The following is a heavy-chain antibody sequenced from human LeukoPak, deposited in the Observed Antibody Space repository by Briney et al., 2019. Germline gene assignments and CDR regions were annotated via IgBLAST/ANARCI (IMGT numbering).Heavy chain of an antibody. CDR1: GYTFTAHY. D-gene: IGHD3-10*01. Sequence: GASLKPSCKASGYTFTAHYIHGVRQAPGQGLEWMGGINPTSGGTNFAQKFQGRVTLTRDTSINTAYMELSGLRSDDTAAYYCARDRRYYYDSGSYFDFDYWGQGTLVTVSS. CDR2: INPTSGGT. CDR3: ARDRRYYYDSGSYFDFDY. V-gene: IGHV1-2*02. J-gene: IGHJ4*02.